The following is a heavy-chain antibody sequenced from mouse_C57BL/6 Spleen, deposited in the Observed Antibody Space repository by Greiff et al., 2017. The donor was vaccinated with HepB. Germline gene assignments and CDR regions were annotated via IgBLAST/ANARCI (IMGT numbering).Heavy chain of an antibody. J-gene: IGHJ3*01. CDR1: GYTFTSYW. CDR2: IHPNSGST. D-gene: IGHD1-1*01. CDR3: ARDYYGSSYVTWFAY. V-gene: IGHV1-64*01. Sequence: VQLQQPGAELVKPGASVKLSCKASGYTFTSYWMHWVKQRPGQGLEWIGMIHPNSGSTNYNEKFKSKATLTVDKSSSTAYMQLSSLTSEDSAVYYCARDYYGSSYVTWFAYWGQGTLVTVSA.